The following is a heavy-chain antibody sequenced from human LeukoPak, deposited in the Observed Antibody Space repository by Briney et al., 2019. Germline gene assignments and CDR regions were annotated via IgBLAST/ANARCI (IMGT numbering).Heavy chain of an antibody. Sequence: GGSLRLSCAASGFTFSSYSMNWVRQAPGKGLEWLSSTSGSSSYIYYADSVKGRFTISRDNARNSLYLQMNSLRVEDTALYYCARDYDYWIDYWGQGILVTVSS. CDR1: GFTFSSYS. CDR3: ARDYDYWIDY. D-gene: IGHD3-3*01. J-gene: IGHJ4*02. V-gene: IGHV3-21*01. CDR2: TSGSSSYI.